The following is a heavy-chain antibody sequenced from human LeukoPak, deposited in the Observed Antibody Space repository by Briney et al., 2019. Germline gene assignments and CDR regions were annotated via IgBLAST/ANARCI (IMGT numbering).Heavy chain of an antibody. D-gene: IGHD3-10*01. Sequence: GASVKVSCKTFGYSFTGYQMHWVRQAPGQGLEWMGWINPNNGGTNYAQKFQGRVTMTRDTSISTAYMELSSLRSEDTAVYYCARLCITMVRGVLRGLNWFDPWGQGTLVTVSS. CDR2: INPNNGGT. V-gene: IGHV1-2*02. CDR1: GYSFTGYQ. J-gene: IGHJ5*02. CDR3: ARLCITMVRGVLRGLNWFDP.